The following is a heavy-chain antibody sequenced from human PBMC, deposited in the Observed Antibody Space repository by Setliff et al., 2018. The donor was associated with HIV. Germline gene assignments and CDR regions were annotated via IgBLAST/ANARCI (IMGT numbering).Heavy chain of an antibody. CDR2: ISGSGGNT. CDR3: ARIRIAVAVTRAFDI. J-gene: IGHJ3*02. CDR1: GFTFSTYA. D-gene: IGHD6-19*01. Sequence: PGGSLRLSCAASGFTFSTYAMHWVRQAPGKGLEWVAVISGSGGNTYYADSVKGRFTISRDNSKNTVYLQMNSLRAQDTAVYYCARIRIAVAVTRAFDIWGQGTMVTVSS. V-gene: IGHV3-23*01.